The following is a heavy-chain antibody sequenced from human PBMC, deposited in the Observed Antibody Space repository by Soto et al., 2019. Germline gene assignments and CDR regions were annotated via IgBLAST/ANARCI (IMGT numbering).Heavy chain of an antibody. D-gene: IGHD6-19*01. CDR1: GGTISSYA. Sequence: SVKVSCKASGGTISSYAISWLRLAHGQGLEWMGGIIPIFGTANYAQKFQGRVTITADESTSTAYMELSSLRSEDTAVYYCARVLGYSSGWYADYWGQGTLVTVS. J-gene: IGHJ4*02. CDR3: ARVLGYSSGWYADY. CDR2: IIPIFGTA. V-gene: IGHV1-69*13.